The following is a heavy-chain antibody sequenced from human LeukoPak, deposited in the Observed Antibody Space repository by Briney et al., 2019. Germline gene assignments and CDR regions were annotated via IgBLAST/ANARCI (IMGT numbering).Heavy chain of an antibody. Sequence: GGSLRLSCAASGFTFSSYAMHWVRQAPGKGLEWVAVISYDGSNKYYADSVKGRFTISRDNSKNTLYLQMNRLRAEDTAVYYCARDQGVAYCGGDCYAGYFQHWGQGTLVTVSS. J-gene: IGHJ1*01. CDR2: ISYDGSNK. CDR1: GFTFSSYA. CDR3: ARDQGVAYCGGDCYAGYFQH. D-gene: IGHD2-21*02. V-gene: IGHV3-30-3*01.